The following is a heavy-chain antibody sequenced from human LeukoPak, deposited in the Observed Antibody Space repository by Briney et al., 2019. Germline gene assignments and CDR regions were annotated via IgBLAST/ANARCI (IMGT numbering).Heavy chain of an antibody. J-gene: IGHJ6*03. CDR2: IDPNSGGT. D-gene: IGHD2-2*01. CDR3: ARDRGSEYCSSTSCYHYYYHMDV. CDR1: GYTFTGYY. V-gene: IGHV1-2*02. Sequence: GASVKVSCKASGYTFTGYYMHWVRQAPGQGLEWMGWIDPNSGGTNYAQKFQGRVTMTRDTSISTAYMELTRLRSDDTAVYYCARDRGSEYCSSTSCYHYYYHMDVWGKGTTVTVSS.